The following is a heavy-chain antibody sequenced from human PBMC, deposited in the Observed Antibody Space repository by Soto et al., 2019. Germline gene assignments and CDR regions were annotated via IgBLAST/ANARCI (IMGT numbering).Heavy chain of an antibody. CDR2: MNPNSGNT. V-gene: IGHV1-8*01. CDR3: AMPLYGANVDY. Sequence: QVQLVQSGAEVKKPGASVKVSCKASGYTFTSYDINWVRQATGQGLEWMGWMNPNSGNTGYAQKFQGRVTXTXXTSITTANMALSSLRSEDTAVYYCAMPLYGANVDYWGQGTLVTVSS. CDR1: GYTFTSYD. J-gene: IGHJ4*02. D-gene: IGHD4-17*01.